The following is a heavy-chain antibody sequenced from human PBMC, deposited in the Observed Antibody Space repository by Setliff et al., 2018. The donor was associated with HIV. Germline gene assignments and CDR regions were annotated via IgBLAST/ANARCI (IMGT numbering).Heavy chain of an antibody. CDR2: ITDYNGNT. D-gene: IGHD2-2*01. V-gene: IGHV1-18*01. CDR1: GYTFDSYG. Sequence: ASVKVSCKASGYTFDSYGISWVRQAPGQGLEWMGWITDYNGNTIYAQKLQGRVIMTPDTSTSTAYMEMRSLRSDDTAMYYCATQRDIVMVPGQGGFDIWAQGTMVTVSS. CDR3: ATQRDIVMVPGQGGFDI. J-gene: IGHJ3*02.